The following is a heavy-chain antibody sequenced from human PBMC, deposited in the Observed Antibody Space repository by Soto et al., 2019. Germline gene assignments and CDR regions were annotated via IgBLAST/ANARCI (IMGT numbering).Heavy chain of an antibody. Sequence: GGSLRLSCAASGFSFSTSGMHWVRQAPGKGLEWVAVFSYNGINRDYADSAQGRFTISRDNSKNTLYLQMNSLRVEDTAVYYCARDVIVRATETIDWWGQGTQVTVSS. CDR2: FSYNGINR. V-gene: IGHV3-30*03. CDR1: GFSFSTSG. D-gene: IGHD1-26*01. CDR3: ARDVIVRATETIDW. J-gene: IGHJ4*02.